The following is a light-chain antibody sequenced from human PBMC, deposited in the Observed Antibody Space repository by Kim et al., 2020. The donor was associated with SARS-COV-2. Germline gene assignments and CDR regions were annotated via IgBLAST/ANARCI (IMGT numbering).Light chain of an antibody. Sequence: ASVGDIITITCRASQGISNYLAWYQQKPGTAPKLLIYGATALQSGVPSRFSGSESGTDFTLTISSLQPEDVATYYCQKYNSAPRTFGQGTKVDIK. V-gene: IGKV1-27*01. CDR1: QGISNY. CDR2: GAT. CDR3: QKYNSAPRT. J-gene: IGKJ1*01.